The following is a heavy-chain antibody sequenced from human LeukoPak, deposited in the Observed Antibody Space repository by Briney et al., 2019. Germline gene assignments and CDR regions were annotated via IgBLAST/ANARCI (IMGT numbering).Heavy chain of an antibody. J-gene: IGHJ4*02. V-gene: IGHV3-7*05. CDR1: GFTFSSYG. D-gene: IGHD3-16*01. Sequence: PGRSLRLSCAASGFTFSSYGMHWVRQAPGRGLEWVGNVSPDGNGRYYVDSVKGRFTISRDNAGNSLYLEMNSLKAEDTAVYYCARQGGFWGQGTLVTVSS. CDR2: VSPDGNGR. CDR3: ARQGGF.